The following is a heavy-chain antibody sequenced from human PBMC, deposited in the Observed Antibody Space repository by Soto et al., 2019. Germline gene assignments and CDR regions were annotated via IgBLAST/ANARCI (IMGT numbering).Heavy chain of an antibody. D-gene: IGHD4-17*01. J-gene: IGHJ3*02. V-gene: IGHV3-64*01. CDR3: ARHGDYGMNAFDI. Sequence: GGSLRLSGAGSGFTFSSYAMHWVRQAPGKGLEYVSAISSNGGSTYYANSVKGRFTISRDNSKNTLYPQMGSLRAEDMAVYYCARHGDYGMNAFDIWGQGTMVTVSS. CDR1: GFTFSSYA. CDR2: ISSNGGST.